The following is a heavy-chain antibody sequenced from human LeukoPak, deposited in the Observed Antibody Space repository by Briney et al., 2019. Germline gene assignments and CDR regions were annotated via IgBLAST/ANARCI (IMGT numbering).Heavy chain of an antibody. J-gene: IGHJ4*02. CDR2: ISGSGGST. CDR3: AEDNQARSGYSSSWFWYLSGCCFDY. Sequence: GGSLRLSCAASGFTFSSYAMSWVRQAPGKGLEWVSAISGSGGSTYYADSVKGRFTISRDNSKNTLYLQMNSLRAEDTAVYYCAEDNQARSGYSSSWFWYLSGCCFDYWGQGTLVTVSS. V-gene: IGHV3-23*01. D-gene: IGHD6-13*01. CDR1: GFTFSSYA.